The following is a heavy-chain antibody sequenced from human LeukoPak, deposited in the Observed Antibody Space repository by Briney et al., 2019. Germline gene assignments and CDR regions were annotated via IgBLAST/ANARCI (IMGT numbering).Heavy chain of an antibody. D-gene: IGHD4/OR15-4a*01. CDR3: AIDETNYAPYDFDF. CDR2: IKSKANGETT. CDR1: RFTFSNAW. V-gene: IGHV3-15*01. J-gene: IGHJ4*02. Sequence: PGGSLRLSCAASRFTFSNAWMNWVRQAPGKGLEWVGRIKSKANGETTDYASPVNGRFTISRDDSNNIAYLQMNSLKIEDTAVYYCAIDETNYAPYDFDFWGQGTLVTVSS.